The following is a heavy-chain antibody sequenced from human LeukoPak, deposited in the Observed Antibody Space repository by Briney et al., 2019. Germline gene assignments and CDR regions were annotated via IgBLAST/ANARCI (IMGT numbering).Heavy chain of an antibody. CDR2: TYYRSKWYN. CDR1: GDSVSRKSAT. D-gene: IGHD6-6*01. Sequence: SQTLSLTCVISGDSVSRKSATWNWIRQSPSRGLEWLGRTYYRSKWYNEYAVSVKSRITINPETSKNQFSLQLNSVTPEDTAVYYCARDTASRPSSFFDNWGQGTLVTVSS. V-gene: IGHV6-1*01. CDR3: ARDTASRPSSFFDN. J-gene: IGHJ4*02.